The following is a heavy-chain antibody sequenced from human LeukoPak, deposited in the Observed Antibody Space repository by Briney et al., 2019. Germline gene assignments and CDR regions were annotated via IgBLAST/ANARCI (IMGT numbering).Heavy chain of an antibody. J-gene: IGHJ4*02. CDR2: IYYSGST. Sequence: PSETLSLTCTVSGGSISSSSYYWGWIRQPPGKGLEWIGSIYYSGSTYYNPSLKSRVTISVGTSKNQFSLKLSSVTAADTAVYYCARDKDSSGWYPLDYWGQGTLVTVSS. V-gene: IGHV4-39*07. CDR1: GGSISSSSYY. D-gene: IGHD6-19*01. CDR3: ARDKDSSGWYPLDY.